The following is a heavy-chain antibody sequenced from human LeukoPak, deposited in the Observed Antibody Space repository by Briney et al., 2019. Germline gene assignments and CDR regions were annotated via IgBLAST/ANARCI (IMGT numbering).Heavy chain of an antibody. CDR1: GGSISSGSYY. CDR2: IYTSGST. J-gene: IGHJ6*03. D-gene: IGHD3-10*01. V-gene: IGHV4-61*02. CDR3: ARDRYYYGSGFYYMDA. Sequence: SETLSLTCTVSGGSISSGSYYWSWIRQPAGKGLEWIGRIYTSGSTNYNPSLKSRVTISVDTSKNQFSLKLSSVTAADTAVYYCARDRYYYGSGFYYMDAWGKGTTVTVSS.